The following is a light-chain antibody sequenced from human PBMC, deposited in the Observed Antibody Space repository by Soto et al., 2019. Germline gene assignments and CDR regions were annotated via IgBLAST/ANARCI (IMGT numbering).Light chain of an antibody. V-gene: IGLV2-14*01. CDR1: SSDIGAYNY. Sequence: QSALTQPASVSGSPGQSITISCTGTSSDIGAYNYVSWYQQHPGKVPKLIIYEVSNRPSGVSDRFSGSKSGNTASLTISGLQAEDEADYYCSSYIVSSTYVFGTGTKVTVL. CDR3: SSYIVSSTYV. CDR2: EVS. J-gene: IGLJ1*01.